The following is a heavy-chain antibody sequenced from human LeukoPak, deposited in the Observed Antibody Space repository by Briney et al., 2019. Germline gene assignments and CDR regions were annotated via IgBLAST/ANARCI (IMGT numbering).Heavy chain of an antibody. D-gene: IGHD3-22*01. J-gene: IGHJ4*02. CDR1: GFTFSSYA. V-gene: IGHV3-23*01. CDR3: AKDWYYDSSGYPYYFDY. CDR2: ISGSGGST. Sequence: GGSLRLSCAASGFTFSSYAMSWVRQAPGKGLEWVSAISGSGGSTYYADSVKGRFTISRDNSKNTLYLQMSSLRAEDTAVYYCAKDWYYDSSGYPYYFDYWGQGTLVTVSS.